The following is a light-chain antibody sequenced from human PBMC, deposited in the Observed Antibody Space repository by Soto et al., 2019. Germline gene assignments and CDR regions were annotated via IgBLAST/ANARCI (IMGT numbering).Light chain of an antibody. J-gene: IGLJ2*01. Sequence: QAVVTQPPAVSGAPGQRVTISCTGSSSNIGAGYDVHWYQQLPGTAPKLLSYGNSNRPSGVPDRFSGSKSGTSASLAITGLHAEDEADYYGQSYDSSLSGVVFGGGTKLTVL. V-gene: IGLV1-40*01. CDR2: GNS. CDR3: QSYDSSLSGVV. CDR1: SSNIGAGYD.